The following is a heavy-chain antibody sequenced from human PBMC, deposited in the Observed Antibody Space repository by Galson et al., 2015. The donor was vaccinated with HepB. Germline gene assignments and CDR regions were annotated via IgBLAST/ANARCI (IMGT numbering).Heavy chain of an antibody. CDR1: GYSFTNYW. J-gene: IGHJ3*01. D-gene: IGHD3-10*01. CDR2: FYPGDSDTRFYPGDSDI. V-gene: IGHV5-51*01. Sequence: QSGAEVKKPGESLKISCKGSGYSFTNYWIGWVRQVPGKGLEWMGIFYPGDSDTRFYPGDSDIRYSPSFQGQVTISADKSISTAYLQWSSLKASDTAMYYCARHAPYGSGSYCAFDFWGQGTMVTVSS. CDR3: ARHAPYGSGSYCAFDF.